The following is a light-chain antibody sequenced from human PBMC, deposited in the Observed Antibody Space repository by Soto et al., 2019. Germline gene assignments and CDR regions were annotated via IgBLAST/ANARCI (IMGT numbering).Light chain of an antibody. CDR2: GAS. V-gene: IGKV3-15*01. J-gene: IGKJ1*01. Sequence: EIVMTQSPATLSVSPGERATLSCRASQSVSSNLAWYQQKPGQAPRLLIYGASTRATGIPARLSGSGSGTECTLTISSLQSEDFAVYCCQQYNNWPATFGQGTKVDIK. CDR3: QQYNNWPAT. CDR1: QSVSSN.